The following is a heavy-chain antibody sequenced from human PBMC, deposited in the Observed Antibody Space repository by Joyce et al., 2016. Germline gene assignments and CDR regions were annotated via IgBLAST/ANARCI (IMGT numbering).Heavy chain of an antibody. J-gene: IGHJ6*02. D-gene: IGHD6-25*01. CDR1: GFSLSTSGVG. V-gene: IGHV2-5*02. CDR3: ARAPATDRYYSMDG. CDR2: IYWDDVK. Sequence: QVTLKASGPTLVKPTQTLTLTCTFSGFSLSTSGVGVGWIRQPPGKALGWLARIYWDDVKRYSSCPESRLSDTKDTTKNRVVSTMTNMDPVDTAAYCCARAPATDRYYSMDGWGQGTTVTVSS.